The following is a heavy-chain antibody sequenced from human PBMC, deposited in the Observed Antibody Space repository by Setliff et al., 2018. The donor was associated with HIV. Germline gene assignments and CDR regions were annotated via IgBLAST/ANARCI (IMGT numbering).Heavy chain of an antibody. CDR1: GFTVDTGA. CDR2: IGCWGTCT. CDR3: ARDLDPFFAMEI. Sequence: GGSLRLSCAASGFTVDTGAMNWVRQAPGKGLEWVSTIGCWGTCTFYADSVKGRFAISGDPSTNTLYLQMNRLSAEDTAVYYCARDLDPFFAMEIWGQGTTVTAP. J-gene: IGHJ6*02. V-gene: IGHV3-23*01.